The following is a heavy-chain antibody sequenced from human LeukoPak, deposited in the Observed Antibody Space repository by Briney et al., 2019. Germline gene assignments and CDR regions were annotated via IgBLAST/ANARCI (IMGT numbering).Heavy chain of an antibody. J-gene: IGHJ4*02. CDR2: IYYSGST. Sequence: PSETLSLTCTVSGGSIRSYYWSWIRQPPGKGLEWIGYIYYSGSTNYNPSLKSRVTISVDTSKNQFSLKLSSVTAADTAVYYCASRGGGRRPPFDYWGQETLVTVSS. D-gene: IGHD2-15*01. CDR3: ASRGGGRRPPFDY. V-gene: IGHV4-59*12. CDR1: GGSIRSYY.